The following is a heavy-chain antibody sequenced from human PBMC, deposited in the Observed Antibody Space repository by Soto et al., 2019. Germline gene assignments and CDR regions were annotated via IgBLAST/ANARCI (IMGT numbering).Heavy chain of an antibody. D-gene: IGHD3-16*01. V-gene: IGHV4-59*01. CDR3: ARSTVTKITSF. CDR1: GGSMSRYY. CDR2: IQDTGST. J-gene: IGHJ1*01. Sequence: SETLSLTCIVSGGSMSRYYWSWIRQPPGKGLEWIGYIQDTGSTNYNPSLKSRVTISLDTSKNQFSLNLNSVTAADTAVYYCARSTVTKITSFWGQGTLVTVSS.